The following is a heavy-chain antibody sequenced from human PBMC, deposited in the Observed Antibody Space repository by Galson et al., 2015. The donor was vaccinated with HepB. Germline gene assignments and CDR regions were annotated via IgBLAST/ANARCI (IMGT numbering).Heavy chain of an antibody. V-gene: IGHV3-7*03. CDR1: GFTFSSYW. J-gene: IGHJ4*02. D-gene: IGHD4-17*01. CDR2: IKQDGSEK. CDR3: ARDQFTRVHGDDDGGFDH. Sequence: SLRLSCAASGFTFSSYWMTWVRQAPGKGLEWVANIKQDGSEKYYVDSVKGRFTISRDNAKNSLYLQMNSLRAEDTAVYYCARDQFTRVHGDDDGGFDHWGQGTLVTASS.